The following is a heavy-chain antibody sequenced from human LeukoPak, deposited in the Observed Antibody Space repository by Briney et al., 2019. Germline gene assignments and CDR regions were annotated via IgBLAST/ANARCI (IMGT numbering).Heavy chain of an antibody. Sequence: GGSLRLSCAASGFTFNTYTMNWVRQAPGKGLEWVSSITASSTAIYSADSVKGRFTISRDNAENFLYLQMNSLRAEDTAVYYCARTYYDILTGYNPYFDYWGQGILVTVSS. D-gene: IGHD3-9*01. V-gene: IGHV3-21*01. CDR2: ITASSTAI. CDR3: ARTYYDILTGYNPYFDY. CDR1: GFTFNTYT. J-gene: IGHJ4*02.